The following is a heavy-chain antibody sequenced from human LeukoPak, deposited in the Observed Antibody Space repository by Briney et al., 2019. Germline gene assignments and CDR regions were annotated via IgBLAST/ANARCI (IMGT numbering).Heavy chain of an antibody. CDR1: GDSVSSNSAG. J-gene: IGHJ6*03. D-gene: IGHD3-3*01. CDR2: IYYRSKWYN. CDR3: ARDRWESGQNMDV. Sequence: SQTLSLTCAISGDSVSSNSAGWHWIRQSPSRGLEWLGRIYYRSKWYNDYAVSVKSRITINPDTSKNQFSLQLNSVTPEDTAVYYCARDRWESGQNMDVWGKGTTVTVSS. V-gene: IGHV6-1*01.